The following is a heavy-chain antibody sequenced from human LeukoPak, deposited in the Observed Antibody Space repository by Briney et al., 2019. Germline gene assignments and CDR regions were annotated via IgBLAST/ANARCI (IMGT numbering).Heavy chain of an antibody. D-gene: IGHD3-10*01. CDR2: IYYSWDT. J-gene: IGHJ6*03. CDR3: ARRRAYYGSGSRYYYMDV. V-gene: IGHV4-39*07. Sequence: SETLSLTCTVSGGSISSTSYYWGWIRQPPGKGLEWIGSIYYSWDTNYNPSLKSRVTISVDKSKNQFSLKLSSVTAADTAVYYCARRRAYYGSGSRYYYMDVWGKGTTVTISS. CDR1: GGSISSTSYY.